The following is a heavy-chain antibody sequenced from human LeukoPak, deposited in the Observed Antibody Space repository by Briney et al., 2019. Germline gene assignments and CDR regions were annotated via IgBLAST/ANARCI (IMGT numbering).Heavy chain of an antibody. CDR3: AKDRGGEQQLDKESDY. V-gene: IGHV3-21*04. CDR1: GFTFSSYS. J-gene: IGHJ4*02. D-gene: IGHD6-13*01. CDR2: ISGSSSYI. Sequence: GGSLRLSCAASGFTFSSYSMNWVRQAPGKGLEWVSSISGSSSYIYYADSVKGRFTISRDNSKNTLYLQMNSLRAEDTAVYYCAKDRGGEQQLDKESDYWGQGTLVTVSS.